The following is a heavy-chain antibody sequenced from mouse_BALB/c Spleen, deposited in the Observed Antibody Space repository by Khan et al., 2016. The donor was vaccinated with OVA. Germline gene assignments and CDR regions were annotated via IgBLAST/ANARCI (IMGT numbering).Heavy chain of an antibody. CDR1: GFTFSSYG. V-gene: IGHV5-6*01. CDR2: ISSGGSYT. CDR3: ARQPGYSEGSAMDY. J-gene: IGHJ4*01. Sequence: EVELVESGGDLVKPGGSLKLSCAASGFTFSSYGMSWVRQTPDKRLEWVATISSGGSYTYYPDSVKGRFTISRDNAKKILYLQMSSLKSEDTAMYYCARQPGYSEGSAMDYWGQGTSVTVSS. D-gene: IGHD2-3*01.